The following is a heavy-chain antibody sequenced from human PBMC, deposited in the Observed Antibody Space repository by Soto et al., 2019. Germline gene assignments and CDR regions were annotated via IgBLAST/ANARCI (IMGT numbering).Heavy chain of an antibody. CDR1: GGTFSSYA. Sequence: ASVKVSCKASGGTFSSYAISWVRQAPGQGLEWMGGIIPIFGTANYAQKFQGRVTITADESTSTAYMELSSLRAEDTAVYYCARVVSDPGWFDPWGQGTLVTVSS. CDR2: IIPIFGTA. CDR3: ARVVSDPGWFDP. V-gene: IGHV1-69*13. J-gene: IGHJ5*02.